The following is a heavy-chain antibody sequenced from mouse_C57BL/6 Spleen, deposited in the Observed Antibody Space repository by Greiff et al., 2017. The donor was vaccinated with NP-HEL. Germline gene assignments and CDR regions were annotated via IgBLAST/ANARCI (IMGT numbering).Heavy chain of an antibody. Sequence: DVKLVESGGGLVKPGGSLKLSCAASGFTFSSYAMSWVRQTPEKRLEWVATISDGGSYTYYPDNVKGRFTISRDNAKNNLYLQMSHLKSEDTAMYYCARDNYGSNYYAMDYWGQGTSVTVSS. CDR3: ARDNYGSNYYAMDY. J-gene: IGHJ4*01. CDR2: ISDGGSYT. CDR1: GFTFSSYA. D-gene: IGHD1-1*01. V-gene: IGHV5-4*01.